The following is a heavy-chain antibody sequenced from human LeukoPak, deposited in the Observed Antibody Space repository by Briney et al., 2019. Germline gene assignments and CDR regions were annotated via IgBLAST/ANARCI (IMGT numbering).Heavy chain of an antibody. CDR3: ARDFPAALIGFDF. J-gene: IGHJ4*02. CDR2: IIPKSGGT. D-gene: IGHD3-16*01. CDR1: GYTSTDYY. Sequence: ASVKVSCKASGYTSTDYYIHWVRQAPGQGLEWMGWIIPKSGGTNYAQKFQGRVTMTRDTSITTAYMELSTLRSDDTAVYYCARDFPAALIGFDFWGQGTLVTVSS. V-gene: IGHV1-2*02.